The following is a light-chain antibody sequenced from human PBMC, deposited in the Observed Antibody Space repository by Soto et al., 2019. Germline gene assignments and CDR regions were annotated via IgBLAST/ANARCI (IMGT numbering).Light chain of an antibody. CDR1: SSNIGSNY. J-gene: IGLJ2*01. CDR3: ASWDDSLSGVV. CDR2: RNY. V-gene: IGLV1-47*01. Sequence: QSVLTQPPSTSESHGQRVTISCSGSSSNIGSNYVYWYQQLPGTAPKLLIYRNYQRPSGVPDRFSGSKSGTSASLAISGLRSEDEADYYCASWDDSLSGVVFGGGTKLTVL.